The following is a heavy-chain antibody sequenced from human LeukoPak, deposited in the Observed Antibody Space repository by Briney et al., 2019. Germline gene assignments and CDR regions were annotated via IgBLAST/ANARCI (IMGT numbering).Heavy chain of an antibody. CDR2: IRYDGSNK. V-gene: IGHV3-30*02. CDR3: AKDRVFRYGGGSGVDY. D-gene: IGHD4-23*01. CDR1: GFTFSSYG. Sequence: PGRSLRLSCAASGFTFSSYGMHWVRQAPGKGLEWVAFIRYDGSNKYYADSVKGRFTISRDNSKNTLYLQMNSLRAEDTAVYHCAKDRVFRYGGGSGVDYWGQGTLVTVSS. J-gene: IGHJ4*02.